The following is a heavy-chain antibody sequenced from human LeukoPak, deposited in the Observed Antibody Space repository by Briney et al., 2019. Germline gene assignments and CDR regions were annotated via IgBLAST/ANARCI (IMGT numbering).Heavy chain of an antibody. V-gene: IGHV3-23*01. Sequence: GGSLRLSCKASTFTFAHYAMSWVRQAPGRGLEWVSVIGGDGVATSYADSVKGRFTISRDNSKDTLYLQMHSLRAEDTAVYYCTKDHFSANGVYDAFDVWGQGTMVTVSS. CDR1: TFTFAHYA. D-gene: IGHD2-8*01. CDR3: TKDHFSANGVYDAFDV. J-gene: IGHJ3*01. CDR2: IGGDGVAT.